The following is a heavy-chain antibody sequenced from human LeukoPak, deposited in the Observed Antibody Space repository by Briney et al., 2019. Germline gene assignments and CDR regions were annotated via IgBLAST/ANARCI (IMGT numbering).Heavy chain of an antibody. Sequence: QPGGSLRLSCAASGFTFSHHAMSWVRQAPGKGLEWVSSGGASSTYYADSVKGRFTISRDNSKNTLYLQMNSLRAEDTALYYCAKDISRAPLSNVFDYWGQGTLVTVSS. CDR1: GFTFSHHA. J-gene: IGHJ4*02. D-gene: IGHD4-11*01. V-gene: IGHV3-23*01. CDR2: SGGASST. CDR3: AKDISRAPLSNVFDY.